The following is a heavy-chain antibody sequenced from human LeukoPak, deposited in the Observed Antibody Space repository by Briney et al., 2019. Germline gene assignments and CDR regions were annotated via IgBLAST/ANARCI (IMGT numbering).Heavy chain of an antibody. CDR1: GFTFSSYA. CDR3: ARYYYGSGKYYYYYMDV. CDR2: ISYDGSNK. V-gene: IGHV3-30-3*01. J-gene: IGHJ6*03. D-gene: IGHD3-10*01. Sequence: PGRSLRLSCAASGFTFSSYAMHWVRQAPGKGLEWVAVISYDGSNKYYADSVKGRFTISRDNSKNTLYLQMNSLRAEDTAVYYCARYYYGSGKYYYYYMDVWGKGTTVTVSS.